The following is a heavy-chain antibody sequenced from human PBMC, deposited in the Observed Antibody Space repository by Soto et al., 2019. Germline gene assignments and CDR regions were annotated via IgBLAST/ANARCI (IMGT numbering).Heavy chain of an antibody. V-gene: IGHV4-4*07. J-gene: IGHJ4*02. Sequence: QVQLQESGPGLVKPSETLSLTCTVSGASISNYFWTWIRQPAGKGLEWIGRINPSGITNYNPSLKSRVTMSVDTSKNQFSLKLTSVTAADTAVYYCARESAGERPLDYWGQGTLVTVSS. CDR3: ARESAGERPLDY. D-gene: IGHD3-16*01. CDR1: GASISNYF. CDR2: INPSGIT.